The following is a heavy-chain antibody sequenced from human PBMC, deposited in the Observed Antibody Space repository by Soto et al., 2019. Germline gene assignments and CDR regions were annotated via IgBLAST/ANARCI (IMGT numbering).Heavy chain of an antibody. CDR2: ISVSGDST. Sequence: VQLLESGGGLVQPGGSLRLSCEASGFTFNTYAMSWVRQAPGRGLEWVSSISVSGDSTNYADSVKGRFTISRDNSKKTLYLQMNSLRAEDTAVYYCAKPPGYSSGWLFLGLYWGQGTLVSVSS. CDR3: AKPPGYSSGWLFLGLY. D-gene: IGHD6-19*01. V-gene: IGHV3-23*01. J-gene: IGHJ4*02. CDR1: GFTFNTYA.